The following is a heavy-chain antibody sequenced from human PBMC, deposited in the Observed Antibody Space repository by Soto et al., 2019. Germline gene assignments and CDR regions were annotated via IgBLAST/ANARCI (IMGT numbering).Heavy chain of an antibody. CDR1: GFTFDDYA. V-gene: IGHV3-9*01. J-gene: IGHJ4*02. D-gene: IGHD5-12*01. CDR2: ISWNSGSI. Sequence: GGSLRLSCAASGFTFDDYAMHWVRQARGKGLEWVSGISWNSGSIGYADSVKGRFTISRDNAKNSLYLQMNSLRSEDTALYYCAKDMGYDLSPLGYFDYWGQGTLVTVSS. CDR3: AKDMGYDLSPLGYFDY.